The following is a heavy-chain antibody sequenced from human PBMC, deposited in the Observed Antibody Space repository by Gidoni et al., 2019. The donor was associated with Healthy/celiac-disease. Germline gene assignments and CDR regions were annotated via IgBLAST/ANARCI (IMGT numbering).Heavy chain of an antibody. Sequence: QVQLQESGPGLVKPSQTLSLTCTVSGGSISSGDSYWSWLRQPPGKGLEWIGYIYYSGSTYYNPSLKSRVTISVDTSKNQFSLKLSSVTAADTAVYYCARSISVHEIFSLYYYDSSGWYMDVWGKGTTVTVSS. J-gene: IGHJ6*03. CDR2: IYYSGST. CDR1: GGSISSGDSY. D-gene: IGHD3-22*01. CDR3: ARSISVHEIFSLYYYDSSGWYMDV. V-gene: IGHV4-30-4*01.